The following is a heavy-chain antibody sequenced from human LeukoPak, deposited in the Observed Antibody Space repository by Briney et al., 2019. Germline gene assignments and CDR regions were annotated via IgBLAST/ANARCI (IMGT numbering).Heavy chain of an antibody. V-gene: IGHV3-7*01. Sequence: PGGSLTLSCEASGFTFSGNWMSWVRQAPGKGLEWVASINPDGSQKLYVDSVKDRFTISRDNTKSSLYLQMNSLGAEDTAMYYCAKLLGTATTYDSWGQGARVTVSS. CDR3: AKLLGTATTYDS. D-gene: IGHD5-24*01. CDR1: GFTFSGNW. CDR2: INPDGSQK. J-gene: IGHJ4*02.